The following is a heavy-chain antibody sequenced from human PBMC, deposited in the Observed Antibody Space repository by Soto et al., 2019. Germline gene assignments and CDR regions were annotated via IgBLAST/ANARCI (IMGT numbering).Heavy chain of an antibody. D-gene: IGHD3-10*01. V-gene: IGHV1-69*02. Sequence: QVQLVHSGAEVKKPGSSVKVSCKASGFTFSTYTITWVRQAPGQGLEWMGKIIPIVDIANYAQKFQGRVTINADKSTSTAYRELSSLRSEDTAVYYCARDYYYGSGSSIYIFDYWGQGALVTGSS. CDR3: ARDYYYGSGSSIYIFDY. CDR1: GFTFSTYT. CDR2: IIPIVDIA. J-gene: IGHJ4*02.